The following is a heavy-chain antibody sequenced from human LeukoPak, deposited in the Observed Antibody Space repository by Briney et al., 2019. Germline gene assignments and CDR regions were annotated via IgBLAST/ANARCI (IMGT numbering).Heavy chain of an antibody. CDR2: ISGSGGST. Sequence: GGSLRLSCAASGFTFSSYAMSWVRQAPGKGLEWVSAISGSGGSTYYAGSVKGRFTISRDDSKNTLYLQMNSLRAEDTAVYYCAKDQTYYYGSGSYYNPNGFDYWGQGTLVTVSS. CDR3: AKDQTYYYGSGSYYNPNGFDY. J-gene: IGHJ4*02. CDR1: GFTFSSYA. V-gene: IGHV3-23*01. D-gene: IGHD3-10*01.